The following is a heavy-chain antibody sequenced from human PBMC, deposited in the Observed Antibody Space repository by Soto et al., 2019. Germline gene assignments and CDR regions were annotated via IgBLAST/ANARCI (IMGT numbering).Heavy chain of an antibody. D-gene: IGHD4-4*01. J-gene: IGHJ5*02. CDR1: GGTFSSYA. CDR3: ARVMGSNYPRGWFDP. V-gene: IGHV1-69*13. Sequence: GASVKVSCKASGGTFSSYAISWVRQAPGQGLEWMGGIIPIFGTANYAQKFQGRVTITADESTSTAYMELSSLRSEDTAVYYCARVMGSNYPRGWFDPWGQGTLVTVSS. CDR2: IIPIFGTA.